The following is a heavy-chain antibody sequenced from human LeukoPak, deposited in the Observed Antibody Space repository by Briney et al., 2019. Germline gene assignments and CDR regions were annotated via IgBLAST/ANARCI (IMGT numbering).Heavy chain of an antibody. CDR2: IIPIFGTA. CDR1: GGTFSSYA. J-gene: IGHJ4*02. D-gene: IGHD3-3*01. CDR3: ARDSDVSYDFWSGYYGWYFDY. V-gene: IGHV1-69*13. Sequence: RASVKVSCKASGGTFSSYAMSWVRQAPGQGLKWMGAIIPIFGTANYAQKFQGRVTITADESTSTAYMELSSLRSEDTAVYYCARDSDVSYDFWSGYYGWYFDYWGQGTLVTVSS.